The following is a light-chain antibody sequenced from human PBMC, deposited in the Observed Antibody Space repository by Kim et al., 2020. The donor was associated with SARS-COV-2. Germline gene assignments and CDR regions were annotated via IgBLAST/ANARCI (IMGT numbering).Light chain of an antibody. J-gene: IGLJ2*01. CDR3: NSRDSNDNVV. V-gene: IGLV3-19*01. CDR1: SLGCYA. CDR2: GKN. Sequence: VALGQTVMITCQGDSLGCYAATWDQQRPGRAPLVVFYGKNNRPSGIPDRVSGSSSGNTASLTITGTQAGDEADYYCNSRDSNDNVVFGGGTQLTVL.